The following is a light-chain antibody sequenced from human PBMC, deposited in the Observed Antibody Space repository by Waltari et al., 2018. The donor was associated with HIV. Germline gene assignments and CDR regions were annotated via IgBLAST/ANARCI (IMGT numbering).Light chain of an antibody. J-gene: IGLJ2*01. CDR2: EVT. CDR3: CSYAGSRSVV. V-gene: IGLV2-23*02. Sequence: QSALTQPASVSGSPGQSITISCTGTRSDVESYNIVSWYQQHPGKAPKLIIYEVTKRPSGVPNRFSGSKSGNTASLTISGLQTEDEADYYCCSYAGSRSVVFGGGTMLTVL. CDR1: RSDVESYNI.